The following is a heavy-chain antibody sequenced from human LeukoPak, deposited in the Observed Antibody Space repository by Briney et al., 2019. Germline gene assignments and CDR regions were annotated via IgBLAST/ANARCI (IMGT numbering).Heavy chain of an antibody. J-gene: IGHJ4*02. Sequence: PSETLSLTCTVSGGSISSSSYYWGWIRQPPGKGLEWIGSIYYSGSTYYNPSLKSRVTISVDTSKNQFSLKLSSVTAADTAVYYCARRAGDGENYFDYWGQGTLVTASS. V-gene: IGHV4-39*01. CDR3: ARRAGDGENYFDY. D-gene: IGHD5-24*01. CDR2: IYYSGST. CDR1: GGSISSSSYY.